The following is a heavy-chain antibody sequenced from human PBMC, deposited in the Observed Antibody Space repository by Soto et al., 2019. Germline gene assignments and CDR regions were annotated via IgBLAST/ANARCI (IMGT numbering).Heavy chain of an antibody. CDR1: GFTFRNYD. V-gene: IGHV3-13*05. J-gene: IGHJ6*02. Sequence: EVQLVESGGGLVQPGGSLRLSCEASGFTFRNYDMHWVRQGTGKGLEWVSGISAAGDPDYADSVEGRFPISREKAPSSFFLQMNSLRVGDTAVYYCARTDRDFYGLDVWGQGTTVIVSS. CDR3: ARTDRDFYGLDV. CDR2: ISAAGDP.